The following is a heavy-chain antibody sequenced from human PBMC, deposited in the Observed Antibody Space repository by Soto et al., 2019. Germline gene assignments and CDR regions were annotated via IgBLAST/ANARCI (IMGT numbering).Heavy chain of an antibody. Sequence: EVQLVEFGGGLVKPGGSLRLACAASGFTFSDSDMHWVRQAPGKGLEWFSAITPSPSFISYADSVRGRFTISRDDANGSVYLQMDSLRVDDTAIYYCARLPYGAYPEDVWGQGTLVTVSS. J-gene: IGHJ4*02. CDR3: ARLPYGAYPEDV. V-gene: IGHV3-21*01. CDR2: ITPSPSFI. CDR1: GFTFSDSD. D-gene: IGHD4-17*01.